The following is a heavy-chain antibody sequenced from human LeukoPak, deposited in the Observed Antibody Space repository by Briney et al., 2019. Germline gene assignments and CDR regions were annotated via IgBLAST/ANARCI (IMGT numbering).Heavy chain of an antibody. Sequence: SETLSLTCTVSGGSVSSGSYYWSWIRQPPGKGLEWIGYIYYSGSTNYNPSLKSRVTISVDTSKNQFSLKLSSVTAADTAVYYCARGLYSGSYPDAFDIWGQGTMVTVSS. D-gene: IGHD1-26*01. CDR2: IYYSGST. CDR3: ARGLYSGSYPDAFDI. J-gene: IGHJ3*02. V-gene: IGHV4-61*01. CDR1: GGSVSSGSYY.